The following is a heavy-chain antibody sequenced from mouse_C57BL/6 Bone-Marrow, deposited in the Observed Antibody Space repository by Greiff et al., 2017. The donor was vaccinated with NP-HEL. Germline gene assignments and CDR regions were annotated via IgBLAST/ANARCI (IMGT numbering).Heavy chain of an antibody. CDR3: TAITTVVATGDY. CDR2: IDPENGDT. D-gene: IGHD1-1*01. CDR1: GFNIKDDY. J-gene: IGHJ2*01. Sequence: VQLQQSGAELVRPGASVKLSCTASGFNIKDDYMHWVKQRPEQGLEWIGWIDPENGDTEYASKFQGKATITADTSSNTAYLQRSSLTSEDTAVYYCTAITTVVATGDYWGQGTTLTVSS. V-gene: IGHV14-4*01.